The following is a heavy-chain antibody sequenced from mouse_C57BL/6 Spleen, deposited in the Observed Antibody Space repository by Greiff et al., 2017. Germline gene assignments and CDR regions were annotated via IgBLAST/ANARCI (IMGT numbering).Heavy chain of an antibody. CDR1: GFTFSDYY. D-gene: IGHD2-3*01. Sequence: EVQLVESEGGLVPPGSSMKLSCPASGFTFSDYYMAWFRQVPEKGLEWVANINYDGSSTYYLDSLKSRFIISRDNAKNILYLQMSSLKSEDTATYYCARGIYDGYYYFDYWGQGTTLTVSS. CDR3: ARGIYDGYYYFDY. J-gene: IGHJ2*01. V-gene: IGHV5-16*01. CDR2: INYDGSST.